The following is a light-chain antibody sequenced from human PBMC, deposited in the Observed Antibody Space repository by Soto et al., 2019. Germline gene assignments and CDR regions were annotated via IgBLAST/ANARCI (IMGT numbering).Light chain of an antibody. CDR3: QQSYSTPRT. J-gene: IGKJ2*01. CDR2: GAS. V-gene: IGKV1-39*01. CDR1: QSISSN. Sequence: DIQMTQSPYSLSASVGDRVTITCRASQSISSNLNWYQQKPGKAPKLLICGASSLQSGVPTRFSGSGSGTDFTLIISSLQPEDFATYYWQQSYSTPRTFGQGTKLEIK.